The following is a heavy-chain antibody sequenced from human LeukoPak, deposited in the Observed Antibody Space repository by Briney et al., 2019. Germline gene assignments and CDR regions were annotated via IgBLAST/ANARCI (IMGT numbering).Heavy chain of an antibody. D-gene: IGHD3-9*01. CDR1: GYTFTGYY. V-gene: IGHV1-2*02. J-gene: IGHJ6*03. CDR2: INPNSGGT. Sequence: ASVKVSCKASGYTFTGYYMHWVRQAPGQGLEWMGWINPNSGGTNYAQKFQGRVTMTRDTSISTAYMELSSLRSEDTAVYYCARDRSVLRYFDATYYYYMDVWGKGTTVTVSS. CDR3: ARDRSVLRYFDATYYYYMDV.